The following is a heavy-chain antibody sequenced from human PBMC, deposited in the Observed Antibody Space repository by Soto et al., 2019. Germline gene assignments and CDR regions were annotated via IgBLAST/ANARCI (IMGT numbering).Heavy chain of an antibody. Sequence: PSETLSLTCTVSGDSMSSYYWSWIRQPPGKGLEWIGYIYYSGSTTYSPSLRSRVTMSVDTSKNQFSLRLSSVTAADTAVYYCARAKSNYQTFDHRGQGSQVTVSS. V-gene: IGHV4-59*01. CDR3: ARAKSNYQTFDH. D-gene: IGHD4-4*01. CDR1: GDSMSSYY. CDR2: IYYSGST. J-gene: IGHJ4*02.